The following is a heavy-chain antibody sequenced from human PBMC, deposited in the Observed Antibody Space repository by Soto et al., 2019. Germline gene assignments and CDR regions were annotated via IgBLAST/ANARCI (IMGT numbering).Heavy chain of an antibody. J-gene: IGHJ3*02. CDR1: GYMFPSYT. D-gene: IGHD6-13*01. Sequence: ASGTVSCKASGYMFPSYTIHGVRQAPGQRLEWMGWINAGNGNTKYSQKFQGRVTITRDTSATTAYMDLSSLRSEDTAVYYCARPRNHIAADGMNQAFDIWGQGTMVTVSS. CDR3: ARPRNHIAADGMNQAFDI. V-gene: IGHV1-3*01. CDR2: INAGNGNT.